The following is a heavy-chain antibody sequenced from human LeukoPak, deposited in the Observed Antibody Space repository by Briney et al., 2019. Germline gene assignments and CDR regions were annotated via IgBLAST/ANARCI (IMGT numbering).Heavy chain of an antibody. V-gene: IGHV1-2*02. CDR2: INPNDGDT. CDR3: ASANFVYCSRTSTLFDC. Sequence: APVKASGKPSGYTFTDYYMLRVRQAPGHRVEWRGGINPNDGDTYYAQKFQGRVTMTRDTSISTAHMEVSRLRSDDTAVYYCASANFVYCSRTSTLFDCWGQGSLVTVS. D-gene: IGHD2-2*01. J-gene: IGHJ4*02. CDR1: GYTFTDYY.